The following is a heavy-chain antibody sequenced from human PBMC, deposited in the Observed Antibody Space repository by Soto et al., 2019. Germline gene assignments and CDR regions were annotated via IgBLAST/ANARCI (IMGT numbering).Heavy chain of an antibody. J-gene: IGHJ4*02. CDR3: AKEYGHGYWYFDY. CDR2: ISGSGGST. D-gene: IGHD5-18*01. V-gene: IGHV3-23*01. Sequence: GGSLRLSCAASGFTFSSYAMSWVRQAPGKGLEWVSAISGSGGSTYYADSVKGRFSISRDTSKNTVSLQMNSLRAGDTAIYYCAKEYGHGYWYFDYWGQGTQVTVS. CDR1: GFTFSSYA.